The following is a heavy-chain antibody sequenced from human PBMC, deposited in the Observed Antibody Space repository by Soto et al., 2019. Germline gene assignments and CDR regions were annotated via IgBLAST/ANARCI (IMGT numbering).Heavy chain of an antibody. Sequence: GASVKVSCKASGYTFTNLDINWVRQTTGQGLEWMGWMTPRNGNTDYAQKFQGRVTMTRDTSISTAYMELRSLTSEDTGVYYCARGINEGVDYWGQGTLVTVS. J-gene: IGHJ4*02. V-gene: IGHV1-8*01. CDR1: GYTFTNLD. CDR3: ARGINEGVDY. D-gene: IGHD1-26*01. CDR2: MTPRNGNT.